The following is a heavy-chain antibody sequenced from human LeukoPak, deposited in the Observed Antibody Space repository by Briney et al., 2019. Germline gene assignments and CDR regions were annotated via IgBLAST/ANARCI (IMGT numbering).Heavy chain of an antibody. D-gene: IGHD3-22*01. J-gene: IGHJ4*02. CDR1: GFTFSDYN. V-gene: IGHV3-30-3*01. CDR2: MSPDGNNK. CDR3: ASSHRYDSSGYYCDY. Sequence: PGRSLRLSCAASGFTFSDYNMHWVRQAPGKGLDWVALMSPDGNNKYYADSVKGRFTISRDNSKNTLYLQMNSLRAEDTAVYYCASSHRYDSSGYYCDYWGQGTLVTVSS.